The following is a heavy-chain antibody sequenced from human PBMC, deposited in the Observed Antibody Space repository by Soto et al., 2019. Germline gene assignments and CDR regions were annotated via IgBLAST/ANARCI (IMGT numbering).Heavy chain of an antibody. CDR3: VRSNYFDY. J-gene: IGHJ4*02. CDR2: IYYSGST. CDR1: GGSINSLTYY. V-gene: IGHV4-39*07. Sequence: SETLSLTCIVSGGSINSLTYYWGWIRQPPGKGLEWIGSIYYSGSTHYNPSLKSRVTISVDTSKNQFSLRLSSVTAADTAVYYCVRSNYFDYWGKGTLVTVSS.